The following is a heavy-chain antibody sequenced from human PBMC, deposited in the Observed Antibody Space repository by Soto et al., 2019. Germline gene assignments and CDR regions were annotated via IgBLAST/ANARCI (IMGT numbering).Heavy chain of an antibody. D-gene: IGHD2-2*01. V-gene: IGHV4-59*08. Sequence: PSETLSLTCTVSGGSISSYYWSWIRQPPGKGLEWIGYIYYSGSTNYNPSLKSRVTISVDTSKNQFSLKLSSVTAADTAVYYCARGGARGYQLLSDYYYMDVWGKGTTVTVSS. CDR1: GGSISSYY. J-gene: IGHJ6*03. CDR2: IYYSGST. CDR3: ARGGARGYQLLSDYYYMDV.